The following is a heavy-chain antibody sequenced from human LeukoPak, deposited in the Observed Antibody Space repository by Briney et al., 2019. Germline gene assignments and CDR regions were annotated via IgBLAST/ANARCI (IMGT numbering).Heavy chain of an antibody. CDR3: ARNGPSSSSFPGGSFDM. Sequence: PSETLSLTCTVSGGSISSGDYYWGWIRQPPGKGLEYIGNIYHSGKTYYNPSLKSRVTISVDTSKNQFSLKLTSVTAADTAFYYCARNGPSSSSFPGGSFDMWGQGTMVTVSS. CDR2: IYHSGKT. CDR1: GGSISSGDYY. D-gene: IGHD6-13*01. J-gene: IGHJ3*02. V-gene: IGHV4-39*01.